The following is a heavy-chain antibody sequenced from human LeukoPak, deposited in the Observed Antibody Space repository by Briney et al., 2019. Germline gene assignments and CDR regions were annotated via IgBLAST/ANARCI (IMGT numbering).Heavy chain of an antibody. V-gene: IGHV5-51*01. D-gene: IGHD2-15*01. CDR1: GYNFYRYW. J-gene: IGHJ3*02. Sequence: GESLKISCMGSGYNFYRYWIGWVRQMPGRGLEWVGVIYPGDSHAIYSPSFQGHVTLSADKSINTAYLQWSGLTTSDTAMYYCARHDSLGYCSGGSCYNAFDIWGQGTMVTVSS. CDR2: IYPGDSHA. CDR3: ARHDSLGYCSGGSCYNAFDI.